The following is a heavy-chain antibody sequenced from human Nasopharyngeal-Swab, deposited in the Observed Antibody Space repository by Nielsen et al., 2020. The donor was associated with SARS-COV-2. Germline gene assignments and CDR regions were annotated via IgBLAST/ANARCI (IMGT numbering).Heavy chain of an antibody. Sequence: SETLSLTCAVYGGSFSGYYWSWIRQPPGKGLEWIGEINHSGSTNYNPSLKSRVTISVDTSKNQFSLKLTSVTAADTAVYYCARDLPPSYWGHGTLVTVSS. CDR2: INHSGST. V-gene: IGHV4-34*01. CDR3: ARDLPPSY. CDR1: GGSFSGYY. J-gene: IGHJ4*01.